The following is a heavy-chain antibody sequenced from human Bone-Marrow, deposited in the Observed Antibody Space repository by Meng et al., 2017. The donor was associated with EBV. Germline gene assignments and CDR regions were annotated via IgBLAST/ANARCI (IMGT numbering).Heavy chain of an antibody. D-gene: IGHD3-10*01. J-gene: IGHJ4*02. Sequence: GAEGCKPWSTVMVPCKTSGGTFRTHAVSWVRQAPRQGLVWLGGLIPMTGVAHYAQKLLDRVSIISDESTSTHYLERSCLRSDDTAISFCASESGRVFTPDYWGQGTLVTVSS. CDR2: LIPMTGVA. CDR3: ASESGRVFTPDY. CDR1: GGTFRTHA. V-gene: IGHV1-69*01.